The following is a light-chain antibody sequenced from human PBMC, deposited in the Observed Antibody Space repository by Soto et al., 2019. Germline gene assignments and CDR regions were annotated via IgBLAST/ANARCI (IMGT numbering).Light chain of an antibody. CDR2: GNS. J-gene: IGLJ3*02. V-gene: IGLV1-40*01. Sequence: QSVLTQPPSVSGAPGQRVTISCTGSTSNIGAGYDVHWYQQLPGTAPKLLIYGNSNRPSEVPDRFSGYKSGTSASLAITGLQAEDEADYYCQSYDSSLSGGVFGGGTKLTVL. CDR1: TSNIGAGYD. CDR3: QSYDSSLSGGV.